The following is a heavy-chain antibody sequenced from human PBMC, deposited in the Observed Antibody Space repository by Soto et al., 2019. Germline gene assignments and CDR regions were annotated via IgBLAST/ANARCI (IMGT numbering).Heavy chain of an antibody. J-gene: IGHJ5*02. Sequence: QVQLVQSRAEVKKPGASVKVSCKASGYTFTSYGISWVRQAPGQGLEWMGWISAYNGNTNYAQKLQGRVTMTTDTSTSTAYMELRSLRSDDTAVYYCARDLRRLRFLEWDPTSSNWFDPWGQGTLVTVSS. V-gene: IGHV1-18*01. CDR1: GYTFTSYG. D-gene: IGHD3-3*01. CDR2: ISAYNGNT. CDR3: ARDLRRLRFLEWDPTSSNWFDP.